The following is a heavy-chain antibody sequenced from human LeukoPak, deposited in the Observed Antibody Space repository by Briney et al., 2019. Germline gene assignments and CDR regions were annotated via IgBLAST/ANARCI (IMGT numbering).Heavy chain of an antibody. CDR3: ATRVTMVRGSATRYYYMDV. V-gene: IGHV1-24*01. CDR2: FDPEDGET. J-gene: IGHJ6*03. Sequence: ASVKVSCKVSGYTLTELSMHWVRQAPGKGLEWMGGFDPEDGETIYAQKFQGTVTMTEDTSTDTAYMELSSLRSEDTAVYYCATRVTMVRGSATRYYYMDVWGKGTTVTVSS. D-gene: IGHD3-10*01. CDR1: GYTLTELS.